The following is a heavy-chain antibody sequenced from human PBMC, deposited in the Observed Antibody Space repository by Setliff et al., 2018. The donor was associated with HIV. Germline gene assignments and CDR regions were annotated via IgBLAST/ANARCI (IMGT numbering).Heavy chain of an antibody. Sequence: SETLSLTCTVSGDSISSYYWSWIRQPPGKGLEWIGYIYYSGSTNYNPSLKSRVTISVDTPKNQFSLKLSSVAAADTAVYYCARDGDYNYYGMDVWGQGTTVTVSS. D-gene: IGHD4-17*01. CDR1: GDSISSYY. CDR2: IYYSGST. J-gene: IGHJ6*02. CDR3: ARDGDYNYYGMDV. V-gene: IGHV4-59*01.